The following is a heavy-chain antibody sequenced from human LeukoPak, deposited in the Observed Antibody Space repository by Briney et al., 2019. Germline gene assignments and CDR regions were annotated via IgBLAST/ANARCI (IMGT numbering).Heavy chain of an antibody. V-gene: IGHV3-7*01. CDR2: IKQDGSEK. J-gene: IGHJ5*02. CDR1: GFTFSSYW. Sequence: GGSLRLSCAASGFTFSSYWMSWVRQAPGKGLEGVANIKQDGSEKYYVDSVKGGFTISRDNAKNSLYLQMNSLRAEDTAVYYCARDDCSSISCYHNWFDPWGQGTLVTVSS. D-gene: IGHD2-2*01. CDR3: ARDDCSSISCYHNWFDP.